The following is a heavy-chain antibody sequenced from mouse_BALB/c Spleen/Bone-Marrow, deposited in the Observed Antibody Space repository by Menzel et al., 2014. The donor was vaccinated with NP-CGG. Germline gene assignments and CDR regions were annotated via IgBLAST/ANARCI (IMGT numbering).Heavy chain of an antibody. V-gene: IGHV1S56*01. Sequence: VQLQESGPELVKPGALVKISCKASGYTFXSYDINWVKQRPGQGLEWIGWIYPGDGSTKYNEEFKGKATLTAGKSSSTAYMQLSSLTSENSAVYFCARSGDSSGYGFAYWGQGTLVTVSA. CDR2: IYPGDGST. J-gene: IGHJ3*01. CDR1: GYTFXSYD. D-gene: IGHD3-2*01. CDR3: ARSGDSSGYGFAY.